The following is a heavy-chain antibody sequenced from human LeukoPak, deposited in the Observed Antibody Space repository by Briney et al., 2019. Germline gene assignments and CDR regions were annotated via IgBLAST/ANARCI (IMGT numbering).Heavy chain of an antibody. CDR3: AREGGGSYYYYYYMDV. Sequence: GGSLRLSCAASGFTFDDYGMSWVRQAPGKGLEWVSYISSSSSTIYYADSVKGRFTISRDNAKNSLYLQMNSLRAEDTAVYYCAREGGGSYYYYYYMDVWGKGTTVTVSS. D-gene: IGHD1-26*01. V-gene: IGHV3-48*01. CDR2: ISSSSSTI. J-gene: IGHJ6*03. CDR1: GFTFDDYG.